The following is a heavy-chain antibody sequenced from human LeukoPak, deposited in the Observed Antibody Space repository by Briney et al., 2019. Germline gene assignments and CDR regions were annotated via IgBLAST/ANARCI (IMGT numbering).Heavy chain of an antibody. CDR1: GGSLNGYY. V-gene: IGHV4-34*01. Sequence: SETLSLTCAVYGGSLNGYYWSWIRQPPGKGLEWIGEGSDRGGTKYNPSLKSRVTISADTSRNQFSLKLNSVTAADTAVYYCAKNGQSGFSFDPWGQGTLVTVSS. D-gene: IGHD1-26*01. CDR2: GSDRGGT. CDR3: AKNGQSGFSFDP. J-gene: IGHJ5*02.